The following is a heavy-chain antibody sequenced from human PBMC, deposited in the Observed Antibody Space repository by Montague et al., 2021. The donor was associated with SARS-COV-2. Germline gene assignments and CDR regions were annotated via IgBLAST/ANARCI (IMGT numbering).Heavy chain of an antibody. CDR1: GTSFSGYS. V-gene: IGHV4-34*01. CDR3: ARLRDGVVPSPILGVGPYYSYYYMDV. CDR2: INHGGST. D-gene: IGHD3-10*01. Sequence: SKTLSLTCAVHGTSFSGYSWNWIRQPPGKGLEWIGEINHGGSTKYSPSLKSRLTISADTSKNQFSLKLTSVAAADTAVYYCARLRDGVVPSPILGVGPYYSYYYMDVWGRGTTVTVSS. J-gene: IGHJ6*03.